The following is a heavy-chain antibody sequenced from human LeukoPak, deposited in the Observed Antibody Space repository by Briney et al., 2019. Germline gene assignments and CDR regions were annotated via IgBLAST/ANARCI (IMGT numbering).Heavy chain of an antibody. CDR1: GFTFSNYW. CDR3: ARALLGYSGYDLDGTPDY. J-gene: IGHJ4*02. CDR2: IKQDGSEK. D-gene: IGHD5-12*01. Sequence: PGGSLRLSCAASGFTFSNYWMSWVRQAPGKGLEWVANIKQDGSEKYYVDSVKGRFTISRDNAKNSLYLQMNSLRAEDTAVYYCARALLGYSGYDLDGTPDYWGQGTLVTVSS. V-gene: IGHV3-7*01.